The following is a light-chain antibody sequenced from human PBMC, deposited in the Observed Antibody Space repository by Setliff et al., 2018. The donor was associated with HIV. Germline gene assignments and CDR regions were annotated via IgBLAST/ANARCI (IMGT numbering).Light chain of an antibody. CDR2: HIT. V-gene: IGLV2-11*01. CDR3: CSYAGNYVFV. Sequence: QSALTQPRSVSGSPGQSVTSSCTGASSDIGGYNYVSWYQQHPGKAPKLLIYHITKRPSGVPDRFSGFKSGNTASLTISGLQADDEADYYCCSYAGNYVFVFGGGTKVTVL. CDR1: SSDIGGYNY. J-gene: IGLJ1*01.